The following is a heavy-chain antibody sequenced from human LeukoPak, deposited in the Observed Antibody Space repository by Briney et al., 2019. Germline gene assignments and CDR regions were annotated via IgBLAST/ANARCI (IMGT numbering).Heavy chain of an antibody. CDR3: ARDGMSPATVAFDV. J-gene: IGHJ3*01. CDR2: IIPIFGTA. Sequence: ASVKVSCKASGGTFSSYAISWVRQAPGQGLEWMGRIIPIFGTANYAQKFQGRVTITTDESTSTAYMELSSLRSEDTAVYYCARDGMSPATVAFDVWGQGTMVTVSS. CDR1: GGTFSSYA. V-gene: IGHV1-69*05. D-gene: IGHD2-21*02.